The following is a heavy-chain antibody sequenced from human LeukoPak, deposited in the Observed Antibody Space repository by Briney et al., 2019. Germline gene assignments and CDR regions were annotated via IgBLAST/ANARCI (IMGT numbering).Heavy chain of an antibody. CDR1: GFTFSHYW. J-gene: IGHJ4*02. V-gene: IGHV3-7*03. Sequence: GGSLRLSCAASGFTFSHYWMSWVRQAPGKGLEWVANIKHDGSEKYYVGSVKGRFTISRDNAENSLYLQMNSLEAEDTAVYFCARAYDSGSYYDGTDYWGQGTLVTVSS. CDR3: ARAYDSGSYYDGTDY. D-gene: IGHD3-22*01. CDR2: IKHDGSEK.